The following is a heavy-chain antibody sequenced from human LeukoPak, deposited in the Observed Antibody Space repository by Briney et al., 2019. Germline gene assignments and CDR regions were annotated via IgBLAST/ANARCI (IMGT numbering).Heavy chain of an antibody. V-gene: IGHV4-30-2*01. D-gene: IGHD1-14*01. CDR2: IYHSGST. CDR3: ARNRHFDY. J-gene: IGHJ4*02. CDR1: GGSISSGGYS. Sequence: SQTLSLTCAVSGGSISSGGYSWSWIRQPPGKGLEWIGYIYHSGSTYYNPSLKSRVTISVDRSKNQFSLKLSSVTAADTAVYYCARNRHFDYWGQGTLVTVSS.